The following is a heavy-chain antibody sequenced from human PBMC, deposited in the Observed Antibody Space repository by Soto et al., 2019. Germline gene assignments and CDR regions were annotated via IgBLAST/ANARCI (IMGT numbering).Heavy chain of an antibody. Sequence: QVLLQESGPGLVKPSGTLSLTCAVSSDSISSSNWWSWVRQPPGKGLEWIGEIYHSGSTNYNPSLKSRVNLSVDKSKNQFSLNLSSVTAADTAVYYCARTTVTTNYYYYYMDVWGKGTTVTVSS. D-gene: IGHD4-17*01. CDR2: IYHSGST. V-gene: IGHV4-4*02. J-gene: IGHJ6*03. CDR1: SDSISSSNW. CDR3: ARTTVTTNYYYYYMDV.